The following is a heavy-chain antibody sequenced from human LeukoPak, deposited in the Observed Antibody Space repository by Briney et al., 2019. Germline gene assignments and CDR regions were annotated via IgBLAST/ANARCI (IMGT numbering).Heavy chain of an antibody. CDR2: INPNSGGT. J-gene: IGHJ4*02. Sequence: ASVKVSCKASGYTFTSYYMHWVRQAPGQGLEWMGRINPNSGGTNYAQKFQGRVTMTRDTSISTAYMELSRLRFDDTAVYYCARAGTLYRAPGDYWGQGTLVTVSS. D-gene: IGHD3-16*02. V-gene: IGHV1-2*06. CDR3: ARAGTLYRAPGDY. CDR1: GYTFTSYY.